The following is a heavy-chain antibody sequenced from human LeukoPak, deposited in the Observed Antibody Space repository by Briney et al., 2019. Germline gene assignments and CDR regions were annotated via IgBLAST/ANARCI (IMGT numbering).Heavy chain of an antibody. D-gene: IGHD2-2*01. CDR1: GGTFSSYT. V-gene: IGHV1-69*10. CDR3: ARDVIVVVPAALRKFDP. J-gene: IGHJ5*02. Sequence: ASVKVSFKASGGTFSSYTISWVRQAPGQGLEWMGRIIPILGIANYAQKFQGRVTITADKSTSTAYMELSSLRSEDTAVYYCARDVIVVVPAALRKFDPWGQGTLVTVSS. CDR2: IIPILGIA.